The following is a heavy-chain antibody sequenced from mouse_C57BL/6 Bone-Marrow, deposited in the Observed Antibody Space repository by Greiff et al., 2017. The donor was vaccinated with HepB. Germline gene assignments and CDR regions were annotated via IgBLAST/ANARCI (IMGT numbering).Heavy chain of an antibody. V-gene: IGHV5-4*01. CDR3: ARHGLYGSSYEYFDV. CDR2: FSDGGST. D-gene: IGHD1-1*01. Sequence: EVQRVESGGGLVKPGGSLKLSCAASGFTFSSYAMSWVRQTPEKRLEWVATFSDGGSTYYPDTVKGRFTISRDNAKNTLYLQMSRLKSEDTAMYYCARHGLYGSSYEYFDVWGTGTTVTVSS. CDR1: GFTFSSYA. J-gene: IGHJ1*03.